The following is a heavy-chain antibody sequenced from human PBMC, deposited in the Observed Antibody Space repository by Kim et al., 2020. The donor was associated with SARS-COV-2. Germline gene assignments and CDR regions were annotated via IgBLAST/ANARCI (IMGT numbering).Heavy chain of an antibody. CDR2: IYYSGST. J-gene: IGHJ4*02. CDR3: ARQPHYSSSWYPVFDY. CDR1: GGSISSSSYY. Sequence: SETLSLTCTVSGGSISSSSYYWGWIRQPPGKGLEWIGSIYYSGSTYYNPSLKSRVTISVDTSKNQFSLKLSSVTAADTAVYYCARQPHYSSSWYPVFDYWGQGTLVTVSS. V-gene: IGHV4-39*01. D-gene: IGHD6-13*01.